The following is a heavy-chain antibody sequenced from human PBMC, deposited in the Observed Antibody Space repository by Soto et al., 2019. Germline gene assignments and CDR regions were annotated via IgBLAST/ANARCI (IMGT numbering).Heavy chain of an antibody. J-gene: IGHJ4*02. V-gene: IGHV4-59*01. CDR2: IYYSGST. D-gene: IGHD4-17*01. Sequence: SETLSLTCTVSGGSISSYYWSWIRQPPGKGLEWIGYIYYSGSTNYNPSLKSRVTISVDTSKNQFSLKLSSVTAADTAVYYCARGVNDYGDYHPFDYWGQGTLVTVSS. CDR3: ARGVNDYGDYHPFDY. CDR1: GGSISSYY.